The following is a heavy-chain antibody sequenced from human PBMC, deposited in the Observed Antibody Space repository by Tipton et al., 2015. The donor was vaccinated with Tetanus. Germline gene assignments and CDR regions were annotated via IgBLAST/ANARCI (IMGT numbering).Heavy chain of an antibody. Sequence: TLSLTCTVSGGSISSGAFYWDWLRQTPGKGLEWIGNIYYNGNTLQNPSLKSRVTLSLDKSKNQFSLKLRSVTAADTAVYYCAKQEDNWFDPWGQGTLVTVTS. CDR2: IYYNGNT. J-gene: IGHJ5*02. CDR3: AKQEDNWFDP. D-gene: IGHD6-13*01. CDR1: GGSISSGAFY. V-gene: IGHV4-39*01.